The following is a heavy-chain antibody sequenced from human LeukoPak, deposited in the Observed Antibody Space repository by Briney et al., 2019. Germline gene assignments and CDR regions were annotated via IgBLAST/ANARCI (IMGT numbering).Heavy chain of an antibody. Sequence: SETLSLTCTVSGGSISSSDYYWGWIRQPPGKGLEWIGNIYYTGSSSYNSSLKSRVTISVDTSKNQFSLQLSSVTAADTAVYYCARENYCTNGVCWAFDPWGQGNLVTVSS. V-gene: IGHV4-39*07. CDR2: IYYTGSS. CDR3: ARENYCTNGVCWAFDP. J-gene: IGHJ5*02. CDR1: GGSISSSDYY. D-gene: IGHD2-8*01.